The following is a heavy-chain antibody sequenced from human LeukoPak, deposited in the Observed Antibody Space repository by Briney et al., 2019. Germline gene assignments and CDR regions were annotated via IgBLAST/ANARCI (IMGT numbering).Heavy chain of an antibody. CDR2: IWYDGSNK. D-gene: IGHD3-16*01. Sequence: GGSLRLSCAASGFTFSSYGMPWVRQAPGKGLEWVAVIWYDGSNKYYADSVKGRFTISRDNSKNTLYLQMNSLRAEDTAVYYCARDLTYMALDYWGQGTLVTVSS. J-gene: IGHJ4*02. V-gene: IGHV3-33*08. CDR3: ARDLTYMALDY. CDR1: GFTFSSYG.